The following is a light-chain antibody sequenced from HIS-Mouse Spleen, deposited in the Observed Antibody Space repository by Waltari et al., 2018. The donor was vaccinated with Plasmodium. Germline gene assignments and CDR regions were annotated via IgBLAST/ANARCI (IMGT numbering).Light chain of an antibody. CDR1: QSISSY. CDR3: QQSHT. V-gene: IGKV1-39*01. Sequence: DIQMTQSPSSLSASVGDRVTITCRASQSISSYLNWYQQKPGKAPKLLIYAASSLQSGVPSRFSGSGSGTYFTLTISSLQPEDCATYYCQQSHTFGQGTKLEIK. CDR2: AAS. J-gene: IGKJ2*01.